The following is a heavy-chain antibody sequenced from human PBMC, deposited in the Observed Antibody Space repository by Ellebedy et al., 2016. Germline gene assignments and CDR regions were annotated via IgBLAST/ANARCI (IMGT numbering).Heavy chain of an antibody. D-gene: IGHD2-2*01. CDR2: ISYDGSNK. CDR1: GFTFSSYA. Sequence: GESLKISCAASGFTFSSYAMHWVRQAPGKGLEWVAVISYDGSNKYYADSVKGRFTISRDNSKNTLYLQMNSLRAEDTAVYYCARGGWIVVVPAATAARQDYWGQGTLVTVSS. V-gene: IGHV3-30-3*01. J-gene: IGHJ4*02. CDR3: ARGGWIVVVPAATAARQDY.